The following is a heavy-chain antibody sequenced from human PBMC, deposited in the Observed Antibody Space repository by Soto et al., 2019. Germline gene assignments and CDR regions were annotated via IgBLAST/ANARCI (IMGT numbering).Heavy chain of an antibody. Sequence: GGSLRLSCAAPDFPFTTAWIKWVRQPPGEGLEWVGRIRSNNEGGTSDFAAHVKGRFAISRDDSKHTAYLQMDSLRTEDTAFYYCTTDSHYNGVLVRFDYWGLGTLVTVSS. V-gene: IGHV3-15*07. CDR3: TTDSHYNGVLVRFDY. J-gene: IGHJ4*01. CDR1: DFPFTTAW. CDR2: IRSNNEGGTS. D-gene: IGHD2-8*01.